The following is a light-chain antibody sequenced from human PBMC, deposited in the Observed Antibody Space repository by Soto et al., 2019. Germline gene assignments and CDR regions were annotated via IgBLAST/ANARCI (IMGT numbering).Light chain of an antibody. J-gene: IGLJ3*02. CDR2: STN. CDR1: SSNIGSST. Sequence: QLVLTQPPSASGTPGQRVTISCSGNSSNIGSSTVHWYQHLPGRAPKLLIYSTNQWPSGVPDRFSGSKSGTSASLAISGLQSEDEGDYYCAAWDDRLKRVLFGGGTKLTVL. CDR3: AAWDDRLKRVL. V-gene: IGLV1-44*01.